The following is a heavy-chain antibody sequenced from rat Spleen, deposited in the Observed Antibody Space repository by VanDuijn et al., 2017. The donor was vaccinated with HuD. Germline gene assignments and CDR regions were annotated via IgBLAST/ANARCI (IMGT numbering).Heavy chain of an antibody. CDR2: ISYEGTTN. D-gene: IGHD2-5*01. Sequence: EVQLVESGGGLVQPGRSMKLSCSASGFTFNSFPMAWVRQAPKKGLEWVASISYEGTTNYYGDSVKGRFTISRDNAKSTLYLEMDSLRSEDMATYYCVRQGYLRDWYFDFWGPGTMVTVSS. J-gene: IGHJ1*01. CDR3: VRQGYLRDWYFDF. CDR1: GFTFNSFP. V-gene: IGHV5-22*01.